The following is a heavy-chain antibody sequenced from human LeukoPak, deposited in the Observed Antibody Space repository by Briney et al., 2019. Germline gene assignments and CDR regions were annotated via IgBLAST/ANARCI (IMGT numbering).Heavy chain of an antibody. J-gene: IGHJ3*02. D-gene: IGHD1-26*01. V-gene: IGHV5-51*01. Sequence: GESLKISCKGSGYSFTSYWISWVRQMPGKGLEWMGIIYPGDSDTRYSPSFQGQVTISADKSISTAYLQWSSLKASDTAMYYCARRTKVVGATYAFDIWGQGTMVTVSS. CDR3: ARRTKVVGATYAFDI. CDR1: GYSFTSYW. CDR2: IYPGDSDT.